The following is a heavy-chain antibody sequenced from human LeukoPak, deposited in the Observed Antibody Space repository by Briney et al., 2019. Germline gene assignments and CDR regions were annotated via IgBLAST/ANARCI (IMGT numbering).Heavy chain of an antibody. V-gene: IGHV1-3*01. CDR2: INAGNGNT. D-gene: IGHD3-3*01. CDR1: GYTFTSYA. CDR3: ARVSGGSSLEWLFYFDY. Sequence: ASVKVSCKASGYTFTSYAMHWVRQAPGQRLEWMGWINAGNGNTKYSQKFQGRVTITRDTSASTAYMELSSLRSEDTAVYYCARVSGGSSLEWLFYFDYWGQGTLVTVSS. J-gene: IGHJ4*02.